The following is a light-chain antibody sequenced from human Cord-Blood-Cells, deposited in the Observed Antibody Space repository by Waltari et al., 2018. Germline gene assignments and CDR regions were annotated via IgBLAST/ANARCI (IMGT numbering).Light chain of an antibody. V-gene: IGKV1-33*01. J-gene: IGKJ3*01. CDR2: DAS. CDR3: QQYDNLPLT. CDR1: RDISNY. Sequence: IQMTQSPSSLSASVGDRVTITCQASRDISNYLNWYQQKPGKAPKLLIYDASNLETGVPSRFSGSGSGTDFTFTISSLQPEDIATYYCQQYDNLPLTFGPGTKVDIK.